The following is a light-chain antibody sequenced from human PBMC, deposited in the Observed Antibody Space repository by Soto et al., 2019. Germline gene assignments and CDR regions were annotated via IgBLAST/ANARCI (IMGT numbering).Light chain of an antibody. Sequence: DIQMTQSPSSLSASVGDRVTITCQASQDIINYLSWYQQKPGKAPKLLIYDASTLETGVPSRFSGSGSGTYFTFTISRLQAEYIATYYCQQYDNLLTFGGGTKVEIK. CDR2: DAS. CDR1: QDIINY. V-gene: IGKV1-33*01. J-gene: IGKJ4*01. CDR3: QQYDNLLT.